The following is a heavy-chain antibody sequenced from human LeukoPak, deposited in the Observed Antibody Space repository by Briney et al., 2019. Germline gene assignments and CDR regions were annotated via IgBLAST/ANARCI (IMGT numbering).Heavy chain of an antibody. CDR3: ARDSGFSGTQRGEY. Sequence: ASVKVSCKVSGYTLTELSMHWVRQAPGKGLEWMGGFDPEDGETIYAQKFQGRVTMTEDTSTDTAYMELSSLRAEDTAVYYCARDSGFSGTQRGEYWGQGALVAVSS. CDR1: GYTLTELS. V-gene: IGHV1-24*01. J-gene: IGHJ4*02. CDR2: FDPEDGET. D-gene: IGHD3/OR15-3a*01.